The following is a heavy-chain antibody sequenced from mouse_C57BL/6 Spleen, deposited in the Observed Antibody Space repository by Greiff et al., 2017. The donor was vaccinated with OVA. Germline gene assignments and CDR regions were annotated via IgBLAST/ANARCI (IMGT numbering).Heavy chain of an antibody. CDR3: ARETTGDY. V-gene: IGHV3-6*01. D-gene: IGHD1-1*01. J-gene: IGHJ4*01. Sequence: EVKLVESGPGLVKPSQSLSLTCSVTGYSITSGYYWNWIRQFPGNKLEWMGYISYDGSNNYNPSLKNRISITRDTSKNQFFLQLNSVTPVDTATYYCARETTGDYWGQGTSVTVSS. CDR2: ISYDGSN. CDR1: GYSITSGYY.